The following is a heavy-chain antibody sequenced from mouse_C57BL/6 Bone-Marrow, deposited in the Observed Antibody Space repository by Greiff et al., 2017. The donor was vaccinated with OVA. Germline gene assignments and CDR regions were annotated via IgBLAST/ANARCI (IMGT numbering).Heavy chain of an antibody. V-gene: IGHV2-4*01. J-gene: IGHJ1*03. CDR3: ASLYYYGCYWYFDV. CDR2: IWSGGST. D-gene: IGHD1-1*01. CDR1: GFSLTSYG. Sequence: VQLQQSGPGLVQPSQSLSITCTVSGFSLTSYGVHWVRQPPGKGLEWLGVIWSGGSTDYNAAFISRLSISKDNSKSQVFFKMNSLQADDTAIYYCASLYYYGCYWYFDVWGTGTTVTVSS.